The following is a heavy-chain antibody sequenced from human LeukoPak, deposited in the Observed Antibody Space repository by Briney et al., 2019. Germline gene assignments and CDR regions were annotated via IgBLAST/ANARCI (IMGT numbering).Heavy chain of an antibody. Sequence: PSETLSLTCTVSGGSISSSNYYWGWIRQPPGKGLEWIGSIHYSGSTYYNPSLKSRVTISVDTSKNQFSLKLSSVTAADTAVYYCARDGNRMHYDILSGYYREDYWGQGTLVTVSS. V-gene: IGHV4-39*02. CDR2: IHYSGST. J-gene: IGHJ4*02. CDR3: ARDGNRMHYDILSGYYREDY. CDR1: GGSISSSNYY. D-gene: IGHD3-9*01.